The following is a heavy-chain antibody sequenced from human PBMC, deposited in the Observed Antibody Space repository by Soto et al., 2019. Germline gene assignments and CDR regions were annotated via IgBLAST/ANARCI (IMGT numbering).Heavy chain of an antibody. D-gene: IGHD2-15*01. CDR1: GFTCSSYG. Sequence: PEGSLRLSCAASGFTCSSYGMHWVRQAPGKGLEWVAVISYDGSNKYYADSVKGRFTIPRDNSKNTLYLQMNSLRAEDTAVYYCAKEGGGVVVAATPYYYYGMDVWGQGTTVTVSS. CDR3: AKEGGGVVVAATPYYYYGMDV. V-gene: IGHV3-30*18. CDR2: ISYDGSNK. J-gene: IGHJ6*02.